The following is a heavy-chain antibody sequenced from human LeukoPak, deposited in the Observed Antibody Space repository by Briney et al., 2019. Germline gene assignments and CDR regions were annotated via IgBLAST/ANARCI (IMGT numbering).Heavy chain of an antibody. D-gene: IGHD3-10*01. J-gene: IGHJ4*02. V-gene: IGHV5-10-1*01. CDR2: IDPSDSYT. Sequence: GESLKISCKGSGYNFTSYWISWVRQLPGKGLEWMGWIDPSDSYTNYSPSFQGHVTISADKSISTAYLQWSSLKASDTAMYYCARRHYYGSGSYPYWGQGTLVTVSS. CDR1: GYNFTSYW. CDR3: ARRHYYGSGSYPY.